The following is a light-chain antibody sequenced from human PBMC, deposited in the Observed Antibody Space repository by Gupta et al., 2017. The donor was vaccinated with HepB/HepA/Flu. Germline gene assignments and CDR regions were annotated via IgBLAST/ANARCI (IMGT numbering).Light chain of an antibody. J-gene: IGKJ1*01. CDR1: HSISTF. Sequence: DIQMTQSPSSLSASIGDRLTITRRASHSISTFLNWYQQKPGKAPKVLIYAASSLESGVPSRFSGSGSGTDFTLTISSLQPEDFATYYCQQSYSIPQTCDQGTSVEIK. CDR2: AAS. CDR3: QQSYSIPQT. V-gene: IGKV1-39*01.